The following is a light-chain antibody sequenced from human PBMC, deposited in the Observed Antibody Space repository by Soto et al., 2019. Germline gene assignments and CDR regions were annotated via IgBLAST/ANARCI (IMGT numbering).Light chain of an antibody. CDR3: QQSYSTPRT. CDR2: AAS. J-gene: IGKJ1*01. CDR1: QSISSY. V-gene: IGKV1-39*01. Sequence: DIQMTQSPSSLYASVGDRVTITCRASQSISSYLNWYQQKPGKAPKLLIYAASSLQSGVPSRIRGSGSGTDFTLSISSLQPEDFVTYYCQQSYSTPRTFGQGTKVEIK.